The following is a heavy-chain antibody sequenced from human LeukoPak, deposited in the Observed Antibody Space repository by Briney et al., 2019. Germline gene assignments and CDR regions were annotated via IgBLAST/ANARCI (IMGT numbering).Heavy chain of an antibody. D-gene: IGHD6-6*01. Sequence: ASVKVSCNASGYTFTSYDIDWVRQATGQGLEWMGWMNPNSGNTGYAQKFQGRVTITRNTSISTAYMELSSLRSEDTAVYYCARRSAARAFDIWGQGTMVTVSS. CDR1: GYTFTSYD. CDR2: MNPNSGNT. V-gene: IGHV1-8*03. J-gene: IGHJ3*02. CDR3: ARRSAARAFDI.